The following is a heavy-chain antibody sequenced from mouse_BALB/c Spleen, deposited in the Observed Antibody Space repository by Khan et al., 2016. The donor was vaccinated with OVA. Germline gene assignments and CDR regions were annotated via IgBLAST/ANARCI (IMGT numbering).Heavy chain of an antibody. V-gene: IGHV14-3*02. D-gene: IGHD2-1*01. Sequence: VQLQQPGAELVKPGASVKLSCTASGFNIKDTYMHWVKQRPEQGLEWIGRIDPANGNTNYDPKFQGKATITADTSSNTAYLQLSSLTSEDTAVYYAASERNYYAPFTYWGQGTPITVSA. CDR2: IDPANGNT. CDR1: GFNIKDTY. CDR3: ASERNYYAPFTY. J-gene: IGHJ3*01.